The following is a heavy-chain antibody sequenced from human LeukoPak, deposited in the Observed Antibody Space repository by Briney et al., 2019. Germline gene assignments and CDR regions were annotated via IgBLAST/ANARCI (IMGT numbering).Heavy chain of an antibody. CDR1: GYSISSGYY. V-gene: IGHV4-38-2*02. CDR3: ARVKAARREDLNWFDP. D-gene: IGHD6-6*01. J-gene: IGHJ5*02. CDR2: IYHSGST. Sequence: SETLFLTCTVSGYSISSGYYWGWIRQPPGKGLEWIGSIYHSGSTYYNPSLKSRVTISVDTSKNQFSLNLTSVNAADTAVYYCARVKAARREDLNWFDPWGQGTLVTVSS.